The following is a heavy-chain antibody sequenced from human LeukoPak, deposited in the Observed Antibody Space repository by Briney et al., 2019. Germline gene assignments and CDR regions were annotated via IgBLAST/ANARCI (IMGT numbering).Heavy chain of an antibody. J-gene: IGHJ5*02. CDR2: ISSSSSTI. Sequence: GGSLTLSCAASGFTFSSYSMNWVRQAPGKGLEWVSYISSSSSTIYYADSVKGRFTISRDNAKNSLYLQMNSLRAEDTAVYYCARQEMVGGWYFNWFDPWGQGTLVTVSS. CDR3: ARQEMVGGWYFNWFDP. V-gene: IGHV3-48*01. CDR1: GFTFSSYS. D-gene: IGHD6-19*01.